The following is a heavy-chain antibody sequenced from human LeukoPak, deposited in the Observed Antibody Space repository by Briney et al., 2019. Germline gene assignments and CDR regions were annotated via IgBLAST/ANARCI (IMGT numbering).Heavy chain of an antibody. V-gene: IGHV4-38-2*02. CDR2: IYYSGST. D-gene: IGHD2-15*01. J-gene: IGHJ4*02. CDR3: ARLVVGPYYFDY. Sequence: SETLSLTCTVSGYSISSGYYWGWIRQPPGKGLEWIGSIYYSGSTYYNPSLKSRVTISVDTSKNQFSLKLSSVTAADTAVYYCARLVVGPYYFDYWGQGTLVTVSS. CDR1: GYSISSGYY.